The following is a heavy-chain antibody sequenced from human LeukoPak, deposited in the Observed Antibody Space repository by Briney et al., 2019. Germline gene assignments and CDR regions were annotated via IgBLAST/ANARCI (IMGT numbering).Heavy chain of an antibody. Sequence: SETLSLTCSVSGGSINSISYYWGWIRQPPGKGLELIGTIYHSGSTHYNPSLKSRVTISVDTSKNQFSLKLSSVTAADTAVYYCARGPGYSSGRPFDNWGQGTLVTVSS. V-gene: IGHV4-39*01. D-gene: IGHD6-19*01. J-gene: IGHJ4*02. CDR2: IYHSGST. CDR1: GGSINSISYY. CDR3: ARGPGYSSGRPFDN.